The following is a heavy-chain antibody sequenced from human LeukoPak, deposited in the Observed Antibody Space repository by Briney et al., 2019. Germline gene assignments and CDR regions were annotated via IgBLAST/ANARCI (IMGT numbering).Heavy chain of an antibody. J-gene: IGHJ4*02. D-gene: IGHD1-26*01. CDR3: ARYRELRVLDFDY. CDR2: ISSSCSYI. CDR1: GFTFSSYS. Sequence: GGSLRLSCAASGFTFSSYSMNWVRQAPGKGLEWVSSISSSCSYIYYADSVKGRFTISKDNAKNSLYLQMNSLRAEDTAVYYCARYRELRVLDFDYWGQGTLVTVSS. V-gene: IGHV3-21*01.